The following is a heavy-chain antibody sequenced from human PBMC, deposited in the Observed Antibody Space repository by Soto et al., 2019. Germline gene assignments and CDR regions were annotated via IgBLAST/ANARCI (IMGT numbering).Heavy chain of an antibody. J-gene: IGHJ4*02. Sequence: QVQLVQSGAEVKKPGASVKVSCKASGYTFTSYDINWVRQATGQGLEWMGWMNPNSGNTGYAQKFQGRVTMTRNTSISTAYMELSRLRSEDTAVYYCARGAYIWGSYRSSDLPINWGQGTLVTVSS. V-gene: IGHV1-8*01. CDR2: MNPNSGNT. CDR1: GYTFTSYD. D-gene: IGHD3-16*02. CDR3: ARGAYIWGSYRSSDLPIN.